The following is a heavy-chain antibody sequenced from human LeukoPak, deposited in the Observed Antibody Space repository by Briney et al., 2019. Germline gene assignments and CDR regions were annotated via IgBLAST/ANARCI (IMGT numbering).Heavy chain of an antibody. J-gene: IGHJ3*01. CDR1: GGSMSSNY. CDR2: IYNSGTIYYSGST. D-gene: IGHD1-26*01. Sequence: PSEPLSLTCTVSGGSMSSNYWSWIRQPPGKGLEWIGYIYNSGTIYYSGSTNYNPSLLSRVTISVDTSKNQFSLKLRSVTAADTAVYYCARPFSGSYSDAFDLWGQGTMVTVSS. V-gene: IGHV4-59*08. CDR3: ARPFSGSYSDAFDL.